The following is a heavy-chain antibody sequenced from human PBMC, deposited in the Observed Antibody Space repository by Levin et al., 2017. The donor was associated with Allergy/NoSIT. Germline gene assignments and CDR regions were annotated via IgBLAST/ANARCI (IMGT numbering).Heavy chain of an antibody. CDR1: GFTFGDYA. D-gene: IGHD3-3*02. CDR3: TRDHFRPGDYFDY. Sequence: GGSLRLSCTASGFTFGDYAMSWFRQAPGKGLEWVGFIRSKAYGGTSEYAASVKGRFSISRDDSKSIAYLQMNSLKTEDTAVYYCTRDHFRPGDYFDYWGQGTLVTISS. J-gene: IGHJ4*02. V-gene: IGHV3-49*03. CDR2: IRSKAYGGTS.